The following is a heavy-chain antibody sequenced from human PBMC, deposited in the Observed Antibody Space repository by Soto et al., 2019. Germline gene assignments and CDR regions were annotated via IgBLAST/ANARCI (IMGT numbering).Heavy chain of an antibody. Sequence: ASVKVSCKASGYTFTSYAMHWVRQAPGQRLEWMGWINAGNGNTKYSQKFQGRVTITRDTSASTAYMELSSLRSEDTAVYHCAAHFTSSDWYCELSGRVNRVTVAS. V-gene: IGHV1-3*01. CDR3: AAHFTSSDWYCEL. CDR2: INAGNGNT. CDR1: GYTFTSYA. J-gene: IGHJ2*01.